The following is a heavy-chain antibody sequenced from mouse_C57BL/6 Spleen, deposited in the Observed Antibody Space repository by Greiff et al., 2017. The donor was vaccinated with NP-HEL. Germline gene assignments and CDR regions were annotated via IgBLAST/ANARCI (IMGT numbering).Heavy chain of an antibody. CDR1: GYAFSRYR. V-gene: IGHV1-82*01. CDR2: IYPGNGGT. J-gene: IGHJ4*01. CDR3: ARDYYGSSYAMDV. Sequence: VQLQQSGPELVKPGASVKMSCKASGYAFSRYRMNWVKQRSGKGLEWIGWIYPGNGGTHYNVKFKGTATLTADKSSSTAYMQLSSLTSEDSAVYFCARDYYGSSYAMDVWGKGTSVTVSS. D-gene: IGHD1-1*01.